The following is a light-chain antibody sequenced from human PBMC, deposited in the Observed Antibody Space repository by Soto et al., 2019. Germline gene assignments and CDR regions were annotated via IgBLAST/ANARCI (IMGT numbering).Light chain of an antibody. J-gene: IGKJ1*01. V-gene: IGKV3-20*01. CDR1: QSVSNNY. Sequence: EIELTQSPFTLSLSLGQRATLSCRASQSVSNNYLAWYQHTPGQAPRLLIYDAPNGATGIPDRCSGSWSGTDFTLTISILEPEDVAVYYCQQYGSSGTFGQGTKVDIK. CDR3: QQYGSSGT. CDR2: DAP.